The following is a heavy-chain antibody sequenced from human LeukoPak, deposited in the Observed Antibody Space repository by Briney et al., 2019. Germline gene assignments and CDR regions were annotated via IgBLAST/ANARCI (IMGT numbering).Heavy chain of an antibody. CDR3: ARGGVGATTYVWFDP. CDR1: GYTFTNYY. V-gene: IGHV1-46*01. CDR2: INPSGGST. D-gene: IGHD1-26*01. J-gene: IGHJ5*02. Sequence: ASVKVSCKASGYTFTNYYIHWVPHAPGQGLECMGIINPSGGSTSYAQKFQGRVTMTRDMSTSTVYMELSSLRSEDTSVYYCARGGVGATTYVWFDPWGQGTLVTVSS.